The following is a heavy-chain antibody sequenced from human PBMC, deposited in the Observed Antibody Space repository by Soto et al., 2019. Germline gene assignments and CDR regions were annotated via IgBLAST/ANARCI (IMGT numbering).Heavy chain of an antibody. CDR1: GFTFTSYT. CDR2: ISESGGST. J-gene: IGHJ4*02. D-gene: IGHD4-17*01. V-gene: IGHV3-23*01. Sequence: EVHLLESGGGLIQPGGSLRLSCAASGFTFTSYTMTWVRQAPGKGLEWVSSISESGGSTHYADSVRGRFTISRDHSKHPVYLQMSSLRTEDTAVYYCAKVHGDAGWGQGTLVIVSS. CDR3: AKVHGDAG.